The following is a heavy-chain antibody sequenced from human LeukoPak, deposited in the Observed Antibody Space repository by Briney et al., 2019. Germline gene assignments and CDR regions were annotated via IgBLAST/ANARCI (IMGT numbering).Heavy chain of an antibody. V-gene: IGHV3-43*01. J-gene: IGHJ4*02. CDR2: ISWDGGST. Sequence: GGSLRLSCAASGFTFDDYTMHWVRQAPGKGLEWVSLISWDGGSTYYADSVKGRFTISRDNSKNTLYLQMNSLRAEDTAVYYCAFQLEAYYFDYWGQGTLVTVSS. CDR1: GFTFDDYT. D-gene: IGHD1-1*01. CDR3: AFQLEAYYFDY.